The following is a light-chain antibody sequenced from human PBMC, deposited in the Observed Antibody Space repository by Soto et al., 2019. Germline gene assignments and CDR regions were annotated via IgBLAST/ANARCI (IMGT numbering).Light chain of an antibody. CDR2: DTS. CDR3: QQRSNWPWT. CDR1: QSVSSY. V-gene: IGKV3-11*01. Sequence: IVLTQSPATLSLSPGERATLSCRASQSVSSYLAWYQQKPGQAPRLLIYDTSNRATGIPARFSGSGSGTDFTLTISSLEPEDFALYYCQQRSNWPWTFGGGTKVEIK. J-gene: IGKJ4*01.